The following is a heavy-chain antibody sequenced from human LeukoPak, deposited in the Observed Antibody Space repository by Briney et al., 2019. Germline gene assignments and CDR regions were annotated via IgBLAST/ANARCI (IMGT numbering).Heavy chain of an antibody. J-gene: IGHJ4*02. CDR1: GFTFSSYG. D-gene: IGHD6-13*01. Sequence: PGRSLRLSCAASGFTFSSYGMHWVRQAPGKGLEWVAVISYDGSNKYYADSVKGRFTISRDNSKDTLYLQMNSLRAEDTAVYYCAKAWGSSWYNPGYWGQGTLVTVSS. V-gene: IGHV3-30*18. CDR2: ISYDGSNK. CDR3: AKAWGSSWYNPGY.